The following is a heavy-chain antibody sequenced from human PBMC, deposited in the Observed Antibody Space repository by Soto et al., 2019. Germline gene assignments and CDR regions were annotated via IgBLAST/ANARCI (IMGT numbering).Heavy chain of an antibody. D-gene: IGHD6-6*01. Sequence: EVQLVESGGGLVQPGGSLRLSCAASGFTFSSYSMNWVRQAPGKGLEWVSYISSSSSTIYYADSVKGRFTISRDNAKNALNLQMNSLRDEDTAVYYCPRPEYSSSSYGMDVGGQGTTVTVSS. V-gene: IGHV3-48*02. CDR2: ISSSSSTI. J-gene: IGHJ6*02. CDR1: GFTFSSYS. CDR3: PRPEYSSSSYGMDV.